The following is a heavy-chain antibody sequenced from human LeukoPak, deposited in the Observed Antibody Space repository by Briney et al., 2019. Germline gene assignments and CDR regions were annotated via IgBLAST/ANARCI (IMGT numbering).Heavy chain of an antibody. CDR1: GSTFTGYY. CDR2: INPNSGGT. D-gene: IGHD6-6*01. CDR3: ARVDIAARVPDY. J-gene: IGHJ4*02. Sequence: ASVKVSCKASGSTFTGYYMHWVRQAPGQGLEWMGRINPNSGGTNYAQKFQGRVTMTRDTSISTAYVELSRLRSDDTAVYYCARVDIAARVPDYWGQGTLVTVSS. V-gene: IGHV1-2*06.